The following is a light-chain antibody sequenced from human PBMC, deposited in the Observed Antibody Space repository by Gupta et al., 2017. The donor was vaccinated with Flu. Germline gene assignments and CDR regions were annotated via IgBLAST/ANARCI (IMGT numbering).Light chain of an antibody. CDR1: VTINNQ. V-gene: IGKV1-39*01. Sequence: EIQLTQSPSSLSASVGERVTITCRASVTINNQLNWYQQKPGRAPKLLIYAASTLQSGVPYTFSGGGSGTDFTLTISNLQPEDVATYYCQQNGSSPPWTFGQGTKVEIK. J-gene: IGKJ1*01. CDR2: AAS. CDR3: QQNGSSPPWT.